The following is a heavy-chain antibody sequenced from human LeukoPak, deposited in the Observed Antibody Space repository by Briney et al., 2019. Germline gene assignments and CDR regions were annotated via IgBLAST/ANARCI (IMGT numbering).Heavy chain of an antibody. V-gene: IGHV4-39*07. CDR2: IYYSGST. CDR3: ARAPRYYYYYYMDV. CDR1: GGSISSSSYY. J-gene: IGHJ6*03. Sequence: SETLSLTCTVSGGSISSSSYYWAWIRQSPGKGLECIGSIYYSGSTYYNPSLKSRVTISVDTSKNQFSLKLSSVTAADTAVYYCARAPRYYYYYYMDVWGKGTTVTVSS.